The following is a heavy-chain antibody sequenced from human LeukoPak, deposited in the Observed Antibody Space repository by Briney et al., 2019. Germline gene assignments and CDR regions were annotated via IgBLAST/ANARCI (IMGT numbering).Heavy chain of an antibody. CDR2: IIPIFGTA. CDR1: GGTFSSYA. CDR3: ARGPGGVVISYYYYYYMDV. D-gene: IGHD3-3*01. J-gene: IGHJ6*03. V-gene: IGHV1-69*05. Sequence: SVKVPCKASGGTFSSYAISWVRQAPGQGLEWMGGIIPIFGTANYAQKFQGRVTITTDESTSTAYMELSSLRSEDTAVYYCARGPGGVVISYYYYYYMDVWGKGTTVTVSS.